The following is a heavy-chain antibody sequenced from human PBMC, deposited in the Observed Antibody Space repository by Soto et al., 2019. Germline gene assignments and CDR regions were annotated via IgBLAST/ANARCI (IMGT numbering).Heavy chain of an antibody. V-gene: IGHV1-46*01. CDR3: ARGARYDILTGYPDY. J-gene: IGHJ4*02. CDR1: GYTFTSYY. D-gene: IGHD3-9*01. Sequence: ASVKVSCKASGYTFTSYYMRWVRQAPGQGLEWMGIINPSGGSTSYAQKFQGRVTMTRDTSTSTVYMELSSLRSEDTAVYYCARGARYDILTGYPDYWGQGTLVTVSS. CDR2: INPSGGST.